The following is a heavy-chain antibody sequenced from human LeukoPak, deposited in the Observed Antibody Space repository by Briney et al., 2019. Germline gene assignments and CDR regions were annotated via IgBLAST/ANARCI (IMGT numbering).Heavy chain of an antibody. CDR1: GGSISTYY. V-gene: IGHV4-4*07. CDR3: ARDGIQLWRFDY. J-gene: IGHJ4*02. CDR2: IFSSGST. D-gene: IGHD5-18*01. Sequence: PSETLSLTCTVSGGSISTYYWSWIRQPAGKELEWIGRIFSSGSTNYNPSLKSRVSMSVDTSKNQFSLKLSSVTAADTAVYYCARDGIQLWRFDYWGQGTLVTVSS.